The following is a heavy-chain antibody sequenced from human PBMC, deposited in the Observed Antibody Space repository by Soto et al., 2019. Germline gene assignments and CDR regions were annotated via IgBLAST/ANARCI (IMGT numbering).Heavy chain of an antibody. V-gene: IGHV4-31*03. CDR2: IYYSGST. Sequence: SETLSLTCTVSGGSISSGGYYWSWIRQHPGKGREWIGYIYYSGSTYYNPSLKSRLTISVDTSKNQFSLKLSSVTAADTAVYYCARDYDSSGYYSRGFDPWGQGTLVTVSS. J-gene: IGHJ5*02. D-gene: IGHD3-22*01. CDR3: ARDYDSSGYYSRGFDP. CDR1: GGSISSGGYY.